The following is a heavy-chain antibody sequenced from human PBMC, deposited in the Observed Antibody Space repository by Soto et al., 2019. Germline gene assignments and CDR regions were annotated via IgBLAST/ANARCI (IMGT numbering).Heavy chain of an antibody. CDR2: IFSDGSP. CDR3: VSTVGASWFFDL. V-gene: IGHV4-39*01. J-gene: IGHJ2*01. CDR1: GASITSGDYY. D-gene: IGHD4-17*01. Sequence: QLQLRQSGPGLVKPPETLSLTCSVSGASITSGDYYWGWIRQPPGRGLEWVGSIFSDGSPYYNPSLLSRVTFSIDTTGNGCSLKLNSATAADTAVYYCVSTVGASWFFDLWGRGTIISVSS.